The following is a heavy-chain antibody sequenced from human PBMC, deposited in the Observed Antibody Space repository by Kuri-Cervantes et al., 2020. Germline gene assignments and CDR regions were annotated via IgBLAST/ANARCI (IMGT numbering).Heavy chain of an antibody. D-gene: IGHD4-17*01. V-gene: IGHV3-7*01. CDR3: ARAIGDYAAY. CDR1: GFTFSSYW. J-gene: IGHJ4*02. CDR2: INQDGSKK. Sequence: GGSLRLSCAASGFTFSSYWMSWVRQAPGKGLEWAANINQDGSKKYYVDSVKGRFTISRDNAKNSLYLQMNSLRAEDTAVYYCARAIGDYAAYWGQGTLVTVSS.